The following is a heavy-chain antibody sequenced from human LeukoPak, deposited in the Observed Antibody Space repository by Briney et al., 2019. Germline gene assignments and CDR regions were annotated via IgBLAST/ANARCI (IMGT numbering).Heavy chain of an antibody. CDR1: GFTFSSYG. CDR3: AKDQKFSSSSDY. V-gene: IGHV3-30*02. Sequence: GGSLRLSCAASGFTFSSYGMHWVRQAPGKGLEWVAFIRYDGGNKYYADSVKGRFTISRDNSKNTLYLQMNSLRAEDTAVYYCAKDQKFSSSSDYWGQGTLVTVSS. CDR2: IRYDGGNK. D-gene: IGHD6-6*01. J-gene: IGHJ4*02.